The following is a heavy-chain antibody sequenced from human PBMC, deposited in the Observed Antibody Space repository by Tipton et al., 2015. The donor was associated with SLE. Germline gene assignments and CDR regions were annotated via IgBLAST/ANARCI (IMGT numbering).Heavy chain of an antibody. V-gene: IGHV4-39*07. CDR3: ARDHHSWFDP. CDR2: FYYIGST. CDR1: GDSISTSSYY. D-gene: IGHD4-11*01. Sequence: LRLSCIVSGDSISTSSYYWGWIRQPPGKGLEWIGSFYYIGSTYYNPSLKSRVSISVDTSKNQFSLKLTSVTAADTAVYYCARDHHSWFDPWGQGTLVTVSS. J-gene: IGHJ5*02.